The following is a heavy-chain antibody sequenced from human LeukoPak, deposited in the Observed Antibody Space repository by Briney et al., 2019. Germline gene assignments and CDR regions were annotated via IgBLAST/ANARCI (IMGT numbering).Heavy chain of an antibody. CDR2: IYYSGST. J-gene: IGHJ3*02. CDR1: GGSISSYY. CDR3: ARVARLGVRRAFDI. V-gene: IGHV4-59*12. D-gene: IGHD3-16*01. Sequence: SETLSLTCTVSGGSISSYYWSWIRQPPGKGLEWIGYIYYSGSTNYNPSLKSRVTISVDTSKNQFSLKLSSVTAADTAVYYCARVARLGVRRAFDIWGQGTMVTVSS.